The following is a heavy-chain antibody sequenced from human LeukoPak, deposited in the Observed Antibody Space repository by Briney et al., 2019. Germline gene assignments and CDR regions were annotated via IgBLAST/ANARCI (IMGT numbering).Heavy chain of an antibody. CDR3: VRDKRFGDVRIRAFDI. J-gene: IGHJ3*02. CDR2: ISHTGSTI. CDR1: GFTFSSYE. D-gene: IGHD3-10*01. Sequence: GGSLRLSCAASGFTFSSYEMDWVRQAPGKGLEWVSYISHTGSTIYYAESVKGRFTISRDNVKNSLYLQMNSLRAEDTAVYYCVRDKRFGDVRIRAFDIWGQGTMVTVSS. V-gene: IGHV3-48*03.